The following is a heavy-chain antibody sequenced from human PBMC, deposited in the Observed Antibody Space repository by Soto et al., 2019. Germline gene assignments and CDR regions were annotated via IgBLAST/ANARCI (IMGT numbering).Heavy chain of an antibody. D-gene: IGHD3-10*01. CDR1: GFTFSSHG. Sequence: PGGSLRLSCAASGFTFSSHGMHWVRQAPGKGLEWVAIISNDGNNIYYVDSVKGRFTISRDYSKNTLYLQMNSLRAEDTAVYYCAKDHRSPVRGVPPCLDYWGQGTLVTVSS. CDR3: AKDHRSPVRGVPPCLDY. CDR2: ISNDGNNI. V-gene: IGHV3-30*18. J-gene: IGHJ4*02.